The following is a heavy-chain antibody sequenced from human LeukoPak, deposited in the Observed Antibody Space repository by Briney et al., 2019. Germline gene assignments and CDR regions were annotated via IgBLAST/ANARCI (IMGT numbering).Heavy chain of an antibody. CDR2: ISSSSSYI. V-gene: IGHV3-21*01. Sequence: GGSLRLSCAASGFTFSSYSMNWVRQAPGKGLEWVSSISSSSSYIYYADSVKGRFTIFRDNAKNSLYLQMNSLRAEDTAVYYCARDPREDGYNANFDYWGQGTLVTVSS. CDR1: GFTFSSYS. J-gene: IGHJ4*02. CDR3: ARDPREDGYNANFDY. D-gene: IGHD5-24*01.